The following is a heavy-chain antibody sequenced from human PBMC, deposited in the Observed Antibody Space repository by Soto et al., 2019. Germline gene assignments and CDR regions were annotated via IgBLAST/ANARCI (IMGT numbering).Heavy chain of an antibody. Sequence: SETLSLTCTVSGGSISSGGYYWSWIRQHPGKGLEWIGYIYYSGSTYYNPSLKSRVTISVDTSKNQFSLKLSSVTAADTAVYYCARAPNIVATNWFDPWGQGTLVTVSS. D-gene: IGHD5-12*01. V-gene: IGHV4-31*03. CDR2: IYYSGST. CDR1: GGSISSGGYY. CDR3: ARAPNIVATNWFDP. J-gene: IGHJ5*02.